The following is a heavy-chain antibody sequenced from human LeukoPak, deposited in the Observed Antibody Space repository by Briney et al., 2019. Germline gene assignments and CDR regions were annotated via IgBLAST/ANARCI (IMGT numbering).Heavy chain of an antibody. CDR2: ISSSSSSYI. CDR1: GFTFSSYS. J-gene: IGHJ3*02. D-gene: IGHD3-22*01. V-gene: IGHV3-21*01. Sequence: PGGSLRLSCVASGFTFSSYSMNWVRQAPGKGLEWVSSISSSSSSYIYYADSVKGRFTISRDNAKNSLYLQMNSLRAEDTAVYYCARDSGGYYDSTGLWGDIWGQGTMVTVSS. CDR3: ARDSGGYYDSTGLWGDI.